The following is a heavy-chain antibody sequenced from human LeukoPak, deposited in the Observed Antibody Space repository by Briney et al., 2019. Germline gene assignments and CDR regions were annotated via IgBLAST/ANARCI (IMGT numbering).Heavy chain of an antibody. CDR2: IYYSGST. D-gene: IGHD6-13*01. J-gene: IGHJ4*02. CDR1: GGSLSSSSYY. Sequence: SETLSLTCTVSGGSLSSSSYYWGWIRQPPGKGLEWIGSIYYSGSTYYNPSLKSRVTISVDTSKNQFSLKLSSVTAADTAVYYCARISKEIAAAGDYFDYWGQGTLVTVSS. CDR3: ARISKEIAAAGDYFDY. V-gene: IGHV4-39*07.